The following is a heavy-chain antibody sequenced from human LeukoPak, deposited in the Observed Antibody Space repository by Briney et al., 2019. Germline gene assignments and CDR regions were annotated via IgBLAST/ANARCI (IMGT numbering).Heavy chain of an antibody. CDR3: ARAKGYSIYYYGMDV. J-gene: IGHJ6*04. Sequence: QAGGSLRLSCAASGFTFSSYAMHWVRQAPGKGLEWVAVISYDGSNKYYADSVKGRFTISRDNSKNTLYLQMNSLRAEDTAVYYCARAKGYSIYYYGMDVWGKGTTVTVSS. V-gene: IGHV3-30*04. CDR2: ISYDGSNK. CDR1: GFTFSSYA. D-gene: IGHD1-26*01.